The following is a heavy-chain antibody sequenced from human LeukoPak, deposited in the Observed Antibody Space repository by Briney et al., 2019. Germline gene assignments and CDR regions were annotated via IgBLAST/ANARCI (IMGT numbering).Heavy chain of an antibody. CDR1: GGSISSSSYY. J-gene: IGHJ4*02. D-gene: IGHD3-10*01. V-gene: IGHV4-39*02. CDR2: IYYSGST. CDR3: ARDRRGGYYFDY. Sequence: PSGTLSLTCTVSGGSISSSSYYWGWIRQPPGNGLEWIGSIYYSGSTYYNPSLKSRVTISVDTSKNQFSLKLSSVTAADTAVYYCARDRRGGYYFDYWGQGTLVTVSS.